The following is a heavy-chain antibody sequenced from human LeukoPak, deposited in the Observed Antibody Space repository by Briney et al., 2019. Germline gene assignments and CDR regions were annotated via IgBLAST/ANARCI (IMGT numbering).Heavy chain of an antibody. V-gene: IGHV3-30-3*01. D-gene: IGHD6-19*01. Sequence: PGGSLRLSCAASGFTFSSYTMSWVRQAPGKGLEWVAVISYDGSNKYYADSVKGRFTISRDNSKNTLYLQMNSLRAEDTAVYYCARFCSKGIAVAGTRGNNDAFDIWGQGTMVTVSS. CDR2: ISYDGSNK. J-gene: IGHJ3*02. CDR1: GFTFSSYT. CDR3: ARFCSKGIAVAGTRGNNDAFDI.